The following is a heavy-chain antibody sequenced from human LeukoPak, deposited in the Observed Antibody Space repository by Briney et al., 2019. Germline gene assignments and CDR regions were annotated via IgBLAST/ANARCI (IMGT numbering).Heavy chain of an antibody. CDR3: ATDRLFTYYDYVWGSYRY. CDR2: IVVGSGNT. CDR1: GFTFTSSA. D-gene: IGHD3-16*02. V-gene: IGHV1-58*02. J-gene: IGHJ4*02. Sequence: SVKVSCKASGFTFTSSAMQWVRQARGQRLEWIGWIVVGSGNTNYAQKFQERVTITRDMSTSTAYMELSSLRSEDTAVYYCATDRLFTYYDYVWGSYRYWGQGTLVTVSS.